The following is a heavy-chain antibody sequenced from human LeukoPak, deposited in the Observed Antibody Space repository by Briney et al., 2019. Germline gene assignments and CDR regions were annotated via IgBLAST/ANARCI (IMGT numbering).Heavy chain of an antibody. V-gene: IGHV4-4*07. Sequence: PSETLSLTCAVSGVSITDYYWSWIRQPAGKGLEWIGRIHASGTTNYDPSLKRRLTMSVDTSKNQFSLKLKSVTAADTAVYYCARDARQELLAGGFDFWGQGTLVTVSS. CDR2: IHASGTT. D-gene: IGHD3-10*01. CDR3: ARDARQELLAGGFDF. J-gene: IGHJ4*02. CDR1: GVSITDYY.